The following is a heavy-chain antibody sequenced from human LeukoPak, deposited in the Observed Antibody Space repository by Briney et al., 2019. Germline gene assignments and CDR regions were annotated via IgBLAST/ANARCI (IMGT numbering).Heavy chain of an antibody. CDR3: ARGRVSYYYMDV. CDR1: GFTFSSYS. V-gene: IGHV3-21*01. J-gene: IGHJ6*03. Sequence: GGSLRLSCAASGFTFSSYSMNWVRQAPGTGLEWVSSISSSSSYIYYADSVKGRFTISRDNAKNSLYLQVNSLRAEDTAVYYCARGRVSYYYMDVWGKGTTVTVSS. CDR2: ISSSSSYI. D-gene: IGHD6-13*01.